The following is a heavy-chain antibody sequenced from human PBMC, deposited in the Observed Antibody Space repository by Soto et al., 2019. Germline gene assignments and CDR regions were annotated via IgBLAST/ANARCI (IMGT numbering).Heavy chain of an antibody. CDR1: GGTFSSYA. V-gene: IGHV1-69*13. J-gene: IGHJ5*02. D-gene: IGHD3-10*01. CDR2: IIPIFGTA. Sequence: GASVKVSCKASGGTFSSYAISWVRQAPGQGLEWMGGIIPIFGTANYAQKFQGRVTITADESTSTAYMELSSLRSEDTAVYYCATHYYGSGSYYHWFDPWGQGTLVTVSS. CDR3: ATHYYGSGSYYHWFDP.